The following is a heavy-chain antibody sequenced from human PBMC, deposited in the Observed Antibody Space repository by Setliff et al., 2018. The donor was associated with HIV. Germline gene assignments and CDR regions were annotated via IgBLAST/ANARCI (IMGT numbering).Heavy chain of an antibody. CDR1: GGSISSSSYY. D-gene: IGHD3-22*01. Sequence: PSETLSLTCTVSGGSISSSSYYWGWIRQPPGKGLGWIGNIYYSGRTYYNPSLKSRLTISKDTSKNQFSLQLSSVTAADTAVYYCARDNYDSRGYFFGYWGQGTLVTVSS. V-gene: IGHV4-39*07. CDR3: ARDNYDSRGYFFGY. J-gene: IGHJ4*02. CDR2: IYYSGRT.